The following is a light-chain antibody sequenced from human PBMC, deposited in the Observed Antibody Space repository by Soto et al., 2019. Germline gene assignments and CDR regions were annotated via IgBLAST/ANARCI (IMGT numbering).Light chain of an antibody. J-gene: IGLJ2*01. V-gene: IGLV1-44*01. Sequence: QSVPTQPPSASGTPGQRVTISCSGSSSNIGSNTVNWYQQLPGTAPKLLIYSNNQRPSGVPDRFSGSKSGTSASLAISGLQSEDEADYYCAAWDDSLNGNVVFGGGTQLTVL. CDR2: SNN. CDR1: SSNIGSNT. CDR3: AAWDDSLNGNVV.